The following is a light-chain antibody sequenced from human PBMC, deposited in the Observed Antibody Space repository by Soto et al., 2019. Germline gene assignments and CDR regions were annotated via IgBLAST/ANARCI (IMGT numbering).Light chain of an antibody. V-gene: IGLV2-11*01. J-gene: IGLJ1*01. CDR2: DVS. CDR1: SSNVGGYNY. CDR3: CSYAGDYMFV. Sequence: QSALTQPRSVSGSPGQSVALSCTGTSSNVGGYNYVSWYQQHPGKAPKLMIYDVSKRPSGVPDRFSGSKSGNTASLSISGLQAEDEADYYCCSYAGDYMFVFGTGTKVTVL.